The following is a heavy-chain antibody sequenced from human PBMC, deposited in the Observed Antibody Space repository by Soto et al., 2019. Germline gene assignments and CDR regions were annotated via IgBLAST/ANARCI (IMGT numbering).Heavy chain of an antibody. D-gene: IGHD4-17*01. V-gene: IGHV1-69*13. Sequence: ASVKVSCKASGGTFSSYAISWVRQAPGQGLEWMGGIIPIFGTANYAQKFQGRVTITADESTSTAYMELSSLRAEDTAVYYCAKAPPTYDYGDYDPGYYYYYYMDVWGKGTTVTVSS. J-gene: IGHJ6*03. CDR3: AKAPPTYDYGDYDPGYYYYYYMDV. CDR1: GGTFSSYA. CDR2: IIPIFGTA.